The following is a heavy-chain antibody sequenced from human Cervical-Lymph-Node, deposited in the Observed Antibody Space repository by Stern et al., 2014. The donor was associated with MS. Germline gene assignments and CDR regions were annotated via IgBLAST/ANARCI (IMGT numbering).Heavy chain of an antibody. CDR3: APGGLLYFDD. D-gene: IGHD2-21*02. V-gene: IGHV3-72*01. J-gene: IGHJ4*02. CDR2: PSNKANSYPT. Sequence: EVQLVESGGGLVQPGGSLRLSCAASGFTFSDHYMDWVRPAPGKGLEWVGRPSNKANSYPTEYAASVKGRFTNPRDYSKNSLYLQMNSLKTEDTAVYYCAPGGLLYFDDWGQGTLVTVSS. CDR1: GFTFSDHY.